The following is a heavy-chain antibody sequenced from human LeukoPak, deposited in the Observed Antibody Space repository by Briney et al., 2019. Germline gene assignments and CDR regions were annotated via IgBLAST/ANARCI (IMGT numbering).Heavy chain of an antibody. CDR1: GFTFSSYS. CDR2: ISSSSSYI. V-gene: IGHV3-21*01. CDR3: ARMYSSSSVTDY. Sequence: GGSLRLSCAASGFTFSSYSMNWVRQAPGKGLEWVSSISSSSSYIYYADSVKGRFTISRDIAKNSLYLQMNSLRAEDTAVYYCARMYSSSSVTDYWGQGTLVTVSS. J-gene: IGHJ4*02. D-gene: IGHD6-13*01.